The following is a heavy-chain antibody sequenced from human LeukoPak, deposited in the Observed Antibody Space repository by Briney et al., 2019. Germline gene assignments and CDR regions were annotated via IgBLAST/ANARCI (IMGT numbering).Heavy chain of an antibody. V-gene: IGHV1-69*13. CDR3: ARGAKRDKIAVADYYYYYGMDV. J-gene: IGHJ6*02. CDR2: IIPIFGTA. Sequence: SVKVSCKASGGTFSSYAISWVRQAPGQGLEWMGGIIPIFGTANHAQKFQGRVTITADESTSTAYMELSSLRSEDTAVYYCARGAKRDKIAVADYYYYYGMDVWGQGTTVTVSS. D-gene: IGHD6-19*01. CDR1: GGTFSSYA.